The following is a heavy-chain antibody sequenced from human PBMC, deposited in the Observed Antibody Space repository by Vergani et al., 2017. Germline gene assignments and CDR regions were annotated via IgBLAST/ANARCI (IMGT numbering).Heavy chain of an antibody. CDR2: VDPEDGET. CDR3: ATPQAVTTGGMEV. J-gene: IGHJ6*02. D-gene: IGHD4-17*01. V-gene: IGHV1-69-2*01. CDR1: GYTFTDHY. Sequence: EVQLVQSGAEVKKPGATMKISCKVSGYTFTDHYMHWVKQAPGKGLEWMGLVDPEDGETIYAEKFKGRVIIAADTSTDTAHLELSSLRSVETAVYYCATPQAVTTGGMEVWGQGTTVIVSS.